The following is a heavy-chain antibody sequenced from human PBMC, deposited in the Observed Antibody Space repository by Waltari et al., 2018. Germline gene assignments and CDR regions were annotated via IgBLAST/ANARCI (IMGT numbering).Heavy chain of an antibody. D-gene: IGHD3-16*01. Sequence: EVQLVESGGGLVQPGGSLRLSCIASGFPLSGYWMHWVRQAPGKGLVWVSRVKYDGTETTYADSVKGRFTSSRDNARNTLYVQMNSLRAEDTAVYYCARSDYTDFWDLGTLVTVSS. J-gene: IGHJ4*02. CDR2: VKYDGTET. CDR3: ARSDYTDF. V-gene: IGHV3-74*01. CDR1: GFPLSGYW.